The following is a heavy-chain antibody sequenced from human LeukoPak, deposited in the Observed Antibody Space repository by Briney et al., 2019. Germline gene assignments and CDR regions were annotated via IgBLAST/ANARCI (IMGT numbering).Heavy chain of an antibody. CDR1: GFTFDDYA. CDR2: ISWNSGSI. Sequence: GRSLRLSCAASGFTFDDYAMHWVRQAPGKGLEWVSGISWNSGSIGYADSVKGRFTISRDNAKNSLYLQMNSLRAEDTALYYCAKGLGIHGYYFDYWGQGTLVTVSS. J-gene: IGHJ4*02. D-gene: IGHD7-27*01. V-gene: IGHV3-9*01. CDR3: AKGLGIHGYYFDY.